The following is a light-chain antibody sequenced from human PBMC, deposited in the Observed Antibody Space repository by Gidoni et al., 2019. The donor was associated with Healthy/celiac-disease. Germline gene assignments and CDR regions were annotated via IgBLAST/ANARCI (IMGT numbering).Light chain of an antibody. CDR3: CSYAGSSIL. Sequence: QSALTQPASVSGSPGQSVTISCTGTSSAVGSYNLVSWYQQHPGKAPKLMIYEGSKRPSGVSNRFSGSKSGNTASLTISGLQAEDEADYYCCSYAGSSILFGTGTKVTVL. V-gene: IGLV2-23*01. CDR2: EGS. CDR1: SSAVGSYNL. J-gene: IGLJ1*01.